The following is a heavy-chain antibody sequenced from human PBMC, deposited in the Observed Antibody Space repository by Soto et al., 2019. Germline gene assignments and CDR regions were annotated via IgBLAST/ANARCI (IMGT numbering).Heavy chain of an antibody. CDR1: GFTFSSYA. CDR3: PRRGSSWYFDS. Sequence: EVQLLESGGGLVQPGGSLRLSCAASGFTFSSYAMNWVRQAPGKGLEWVSVISGSGGSTYYADSVKGRFTISRDNSKNTLYLKMNSLRAEDTAVYYCPRRGSSWYFDSWGKETLATV. J-gene: IGHJ4*02. D-gene: IGHD6-13*01. V-gene: IGHV3-23*01. CDR2: ISGSGGST.